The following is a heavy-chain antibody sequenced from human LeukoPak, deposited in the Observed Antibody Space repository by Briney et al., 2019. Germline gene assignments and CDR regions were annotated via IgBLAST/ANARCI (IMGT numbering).Heavy chain of an antibody. Sequence: GGSLRLSCAASGFTFDDYGMSWVRQAPGKGLEWISGVNWNGGSTGYADSVKGRFTISRDNAKNSLYLQMNSLRAEDTAVYYCARDQSSSWYVGNWFDPWGQGTLVTVSS. CDR2: VNWNGGST. J-gene: IGHJ5*02. V-gene: IGHV3-20*04. D-gene: IGHD6-13*01. CDR1: GFTFDDYG. CDR3: ARDQSSSWYVGNWFDP.